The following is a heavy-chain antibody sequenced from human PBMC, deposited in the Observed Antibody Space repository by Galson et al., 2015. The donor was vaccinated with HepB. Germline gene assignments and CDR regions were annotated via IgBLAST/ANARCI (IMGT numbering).Heavy chain of an antibody. D-gene: IGHD3-22*01. Sequence: SLRLSCAASEFTFSHYAMHWVRQAPGKGLEWVAVISWDGSNKYYAESVKGRFTISRDDSTNTLNLQMNSLRPEDTAMHYCARNNYDRSGPYYYGMDVWGQGTTVTVSS. CDR1: EFTFSHYA. V-gene: IGHV3-30-3*01. J-gene: IGHJ6*02. CDR2: ISWDGSNK. CDR3: ARNNYDRSGPYYYGMDV.